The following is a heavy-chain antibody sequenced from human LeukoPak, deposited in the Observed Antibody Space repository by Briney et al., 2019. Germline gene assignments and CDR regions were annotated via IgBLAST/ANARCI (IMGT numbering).Heavy chain of an antibody. CDR1: GGSISSGGYY. V-gene: IGHV4-31*03. Sequence: SETLSLTCTVSGGSISSGGYYWSWIRQHPGKGLEWIGYIYYSGSTYYNPPHKSRVTISMDTSKHQFSLKLNSVTAADTAVYYCAGGDTAMFYFDYWGQGTLVTVSS. J-gene: IGHJ4*02. CDR2: IYYSGST. CDR3: AGGDTAMFYFDY. D-gene: IGHD5-18*01.